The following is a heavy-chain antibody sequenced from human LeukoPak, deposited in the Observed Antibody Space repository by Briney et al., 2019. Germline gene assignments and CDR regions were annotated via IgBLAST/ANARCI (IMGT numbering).Heavy chain of an antibody. CDR3: AISLPYSSDPPPLDY. CDR2: IYHSGST. CDR1: GGSISSSNW. V-gene: IGHV4-4*02. D-gene: IGHD6-19*01. Sequence: SETLSLTCAVSGGSISSSNWWSWVRQPPGKGLEWIGEIYHSGSTNYNPSLKSRVTISVDKSKNQFSLKLSSVTSADTAVYYCAISLPYSSDPPPLDYWGQGTLVTASS. J-gene: IGHJ4*02.